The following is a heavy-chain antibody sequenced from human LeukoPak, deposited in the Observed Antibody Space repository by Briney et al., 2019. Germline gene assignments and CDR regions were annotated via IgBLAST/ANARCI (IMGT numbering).Heavy chain of an antibody. J-gene: IGHJ3*02. CDR1: GYTFTSYD. CDR3: ESRIWDDAFDI. V-gene: IGHV1-8*03. CDR2: MNPNSGNT. D-gene: IGHD2-15*01. Sequence: ASVKDSCKASGYTFTSYDINWVRQATGQGLEWMGWMNPNSGNTGYAQKFQGRVTITRNTSISTAYMELSRLRSGDTAVYYCESRIWDDAFDIWGQGTMVTVSS.